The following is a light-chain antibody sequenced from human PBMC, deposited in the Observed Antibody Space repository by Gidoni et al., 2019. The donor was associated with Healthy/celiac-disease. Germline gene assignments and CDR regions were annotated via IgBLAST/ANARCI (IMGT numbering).Light chain of an antibody. Sequence: LSASVGDRVTITCRASQSISSWLAWYQQKPGKAPKLLIYKASSLESGVPSRFSGSGSGTEFTLTISSLQPDDFATYYCQQYNSYLWTFXQXTKVEIK. J-gene: IGKJ1*01. V-gene: IGKV1-5*03. CDR3: QQYNSYLWT. CDR1: QSISSW. CDR2: KAS.